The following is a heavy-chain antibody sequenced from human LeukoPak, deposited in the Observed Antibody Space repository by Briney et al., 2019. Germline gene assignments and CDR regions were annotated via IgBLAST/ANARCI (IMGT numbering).Heavy chain of an antibody. CDR3: ARPERCSSTSCYAGDAFDI. J-gene: IGHJ3*02. D-gene: IGHD2-2*01. CDR2: IYPGDSDT. Sequence: GESLKISCKGSGYSFTSYCIGWVRQMPGKGLEWMGIIYPGDSDTRYSPSFQGQVTISADESISTAYLQWSSLKASDTAMYYCARPERCSSTSCYAGDAFDIWGQGTMVTVSS. V-gene: IGHV5-51*01. CDR1: GYSFTSYC.